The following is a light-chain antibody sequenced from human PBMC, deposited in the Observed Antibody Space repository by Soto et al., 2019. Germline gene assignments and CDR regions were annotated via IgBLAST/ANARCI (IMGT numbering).Light chain of an antibody. J-gene: IGKJ1*01. CDR2: DAS. V-gene: IGKV1-17*01. CDR1: QGIRND. Sequence: DIQMTQSPSSLSPSVGDRVTITCRASQGIRNDLGWYQQKPGKAPRLLIYDASTLESGVPSRFSGSGSGTEFTLTISSLQPDDFATYYCQQYSVYSTWTFGQGTKVDIK. CDR3: QQYSVYSTWT.